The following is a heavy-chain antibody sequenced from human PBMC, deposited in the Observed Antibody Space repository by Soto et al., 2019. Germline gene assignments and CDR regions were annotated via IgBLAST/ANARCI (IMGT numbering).Heavy chain of an antibody. CDR1: GYTFTSYG. CDR3: ARVVCLFLSCYSSDY. CDR2: ISAYNGNT. D-gene: IGHD2-15*01. Sequence: QVQLVQSGAEVKKPGASVKVSCKASGYTFTSYGISWVRQAPGQGLEWMGWISAYNGNTNYAQKLQGRTTMTTDTSTSTAYMELRSLRSDDTAVYYCARVVCLFLSCYSSDYWGQGTLVTVSS. J-gene: IGHJ4*02. V-gene: IGHV1-18*01.